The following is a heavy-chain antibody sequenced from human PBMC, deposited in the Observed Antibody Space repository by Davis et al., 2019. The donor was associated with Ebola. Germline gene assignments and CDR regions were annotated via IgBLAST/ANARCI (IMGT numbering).Heavy chain of an antibody. CDR3: ARVKGITMVRGNWFDP. CDR2: ISAYNGNT. V-gene: IGHV1-18*04. D-gene: IGHD3-10*01. CDR1: GYTFTSYG. Sequence: ASVKDSCKASGYTFTSYGISWVRQAPGQGLEWMGRISAYNGNTNYAQKLQGRVTMTTDTSTSTAYMELRSLRSDDTAVYYCARVKGITMVRGNWFDPWGQGTLVTVSS. J-gene: IGHJ5*02.